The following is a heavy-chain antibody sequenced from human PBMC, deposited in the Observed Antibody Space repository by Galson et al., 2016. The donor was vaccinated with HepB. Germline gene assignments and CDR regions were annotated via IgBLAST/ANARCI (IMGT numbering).Heavy chain of an antibody. CDR2: IWYDGSNK. J-gene: IGHJ4*02. CDR3: ARDWGSYLDY. D-gene: IGHD3-16*01. V-gene: IGHV3-33*01. CDR1: GFTVWDYG. Sequence: SLRLSCAASGFTVWDYGIHWVRQAPGKGLEWAAVIWYDGSNKYADSVKGRFTVSRDNSKNTLFLQMNSLRADDTAVYYCARDWGSYLDYWGQGTLVTVSS.